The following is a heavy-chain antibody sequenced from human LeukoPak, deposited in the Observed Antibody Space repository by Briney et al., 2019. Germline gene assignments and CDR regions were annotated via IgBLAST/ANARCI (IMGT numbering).Heavy chain of an antibody. CDR2: ISGSGGST. V-gene: IGHV3-23*01. Sequence: GGTLRLSCAASGFTFSSYGMSWVRQAPGKGLEWVSAISGSGGSTYYADSVKGRFTISRDNSKNTLYLQMNSLRAEDTAVYYCAKDPLWFGGGAERTYFDYWGQGTLVTVSS. CDR3: AKDPLWFGGGAERTYFDY. CDR1: GFTFSSYG. J-gene: IGHJ4*02. D-gene: IGHD3-10*01.